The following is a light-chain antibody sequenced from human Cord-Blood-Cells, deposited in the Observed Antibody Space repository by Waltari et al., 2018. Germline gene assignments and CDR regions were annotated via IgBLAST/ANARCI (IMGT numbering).Light chain of an antibody. CDR3: QQYNNWPRWT. Sequence: EIVMTQSPATLSVSPGERATLSSRASQSVSSNLAWYQQKPGQAPRLLIYGASTRATGIPARFSGSGSGTEFTLTISSLQSEDFAVYSCQQYNNWPRWTFGQGTKVEIK. V-gene: IGKV3-15*01. J-gene: IGKJ1*01. CDR2: GAS. CDR1: QSVSSN.